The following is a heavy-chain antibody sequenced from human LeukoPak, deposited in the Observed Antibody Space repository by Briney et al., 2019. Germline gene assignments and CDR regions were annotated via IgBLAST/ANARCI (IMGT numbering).Heavy chain of an antibody. V-gene: IGHV1-2*02. D-gene: IGHD3-16*01. Sequence: ASVKVSCKASGYTFTDHYMHWVRQAPGQGLEWMGWITPNTGGTNYAEKFQGRVTMTRDTSTSTAYMELTSLRSDDTAVYYCARDVAFYDFAWGSSPYPFDYWGQGTLVTVSS. CDR2: ITPNTGGT. J-gene: IGHJ4*02. CDR1: GYTFTDHY. CDR3: ARDVAFYDFAWGSSPYPFDY.